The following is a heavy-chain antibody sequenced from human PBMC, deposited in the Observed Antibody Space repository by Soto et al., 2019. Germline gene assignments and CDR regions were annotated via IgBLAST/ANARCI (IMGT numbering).Heavy chain of an antibody. V-gene: IGHV3-30*18. CDR2: ISYDGSNK. J-gene: IGHJ6*02. CDR1: GFTFSSYG. CDR3: AESTGAIGYGMDV. Sequence: QVQLVESGGGVVQPGRSLRLSCAASGFTFSSYGMHWVRQAPGKGLEWVADISYDGSNKYYADSVNGRFTISRDNYNNTLCLQMNSLRAEDTAVYYCAESTGAIGYGMDVWGQGTTVTVSS. D-gene: IGHD2-2*02.